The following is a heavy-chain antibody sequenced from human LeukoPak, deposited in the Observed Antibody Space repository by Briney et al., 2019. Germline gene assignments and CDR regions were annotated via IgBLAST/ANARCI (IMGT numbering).Heavy chain of an antibody. CDR1: GYTFTSYG. CDR3: ARDPDYALVPRLPDY. V-gene: IGHV1-18*01. J-gene: IGHJ4*02. Sequence: GASVKVSCKASGYTFTSYGISWVRQAPGQGLEWMGLISAYNGNTNYAQKLQGRVTMTTDTSTSTAYMELRSPRSDDTAVYYCARDPDYALVPRLPDYWGQGTLVTVSS. D-gene: IGHD4-17*01. CDR2: ISAYNGNT.